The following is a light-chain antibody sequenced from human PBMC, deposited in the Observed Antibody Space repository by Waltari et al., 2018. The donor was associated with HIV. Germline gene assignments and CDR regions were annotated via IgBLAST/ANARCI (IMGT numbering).Light chain of an antibody. Sequence: DIQMTQSPSSLSASVGDRVTITCRASQSISNYLNWYQQKPGKAPKLLIYAASSLQSGVTSRFSGNGSGTDFTLTISSLQPEDFATYYCQQSYSTPLATFGQGTKLEIK. J-gene: IGKJ2*01. CDR2: AAS. CDR3: QQSYSTPLAT. V-gene: IGKV1-39*01. CDR1: QSISNY.